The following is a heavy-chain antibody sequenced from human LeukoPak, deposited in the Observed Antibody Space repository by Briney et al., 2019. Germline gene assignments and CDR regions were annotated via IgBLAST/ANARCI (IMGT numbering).Heavy chain of an antibody. D-gene: IGHD6-19*01. Sequence: KAGGSLRLSCAASGFTFSSYGMNWVRQAPGKGLEWVSSISSGSSYIYYADSVKGRFTISRDNAKNSLYLQMNSLRAEDTAVYYCAREITVAGSDFWGQGTLVTVSS. CDR3: AREITVAGSDF. J-gene: IGHJ4*02. V-gene: IGHV3-21*01. CDR1: GFTFSSYG. CDR2: ISSGSSYI.